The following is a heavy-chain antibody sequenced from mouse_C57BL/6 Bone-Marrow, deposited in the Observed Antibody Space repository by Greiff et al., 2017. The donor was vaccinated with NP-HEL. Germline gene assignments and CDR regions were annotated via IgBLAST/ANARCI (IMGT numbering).Heavy chain of an antibody. CDR2: ISNGGGST. CDR3: ARQRLYYAMDY. D-gene: IGHD3-2*02. CDR1: GFTFSDYY. Sequence: EVQLMESGGGLVQPGGSLTLSCAASGFTFSDYYMYWVRQTPEKRLEWVAYISNGGGSTYYPDTVKGRFTISRDNAKNTLYLQMSRLKSEDTAMYYCARQRLYYAMDYWGQGTSVTVSS. V-gene: IGHV5-12*01. J-gene: IGHJ4*01.